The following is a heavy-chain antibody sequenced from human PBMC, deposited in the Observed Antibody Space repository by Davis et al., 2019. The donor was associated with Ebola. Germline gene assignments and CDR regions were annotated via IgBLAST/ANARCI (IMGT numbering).Heavy chain of an antibody. CDR1: GFTFSSYA. D-gene: IGHD6-6*01. V-gene: IGHV3-30-3*01. Sequence: PGGSLRLSCAASGFTFSSYAMHWVRQAPGKGLEWVAVISYDGSNKYYADSVKGRFTISRDNSKNTLYLQMNSLRAEDTAVYYCANQLVHNAFDIWGQGTMVTVSS. CDR2: ISYDGSNK. CDR3: ANQLVHNAFDI. J-gene: IGHJ3*02.